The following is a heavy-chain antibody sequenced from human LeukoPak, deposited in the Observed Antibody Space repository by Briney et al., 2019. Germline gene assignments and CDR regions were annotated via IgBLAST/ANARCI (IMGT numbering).Heavy chain of an antibody. CDR2: ISSSSRTI. D-gene: IGHD1-1*01. CDR3: SRVAQSGPTGWFDP. J-gene: IGHJ5*02. CDR1: GFTFSSYS. Sequence: PGGSLRLSCAASGFTFSSYSMNWVRQAPGKGLEWVSYISSSSRTIYYADSVKGRFTISRDNPGNVVYLQMDSLRAEDTAVYYCSRVAQSGPTGWFDPWGQGTLVTVSS. V-gene: IGHV3-48*04.